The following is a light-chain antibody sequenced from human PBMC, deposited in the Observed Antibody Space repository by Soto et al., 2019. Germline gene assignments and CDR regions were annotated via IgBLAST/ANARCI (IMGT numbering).Light chain of an antibody. CDR2: DAS. Sequence: EIVLTQSPGTLSLSPGERATLSCRASQSLSSSLLAWYQQKPGQAPRLLIHDASSRATGISDRFTGSGSGTDFTLTITTLEPEDFAVYYCQQYGSSPRTFGLGTKVEI. J-gene: IGKJ1*01. CDR1: QSLSSSL. CDR3: QQYGSSPRT. V-gene: IGKV3-20*01.